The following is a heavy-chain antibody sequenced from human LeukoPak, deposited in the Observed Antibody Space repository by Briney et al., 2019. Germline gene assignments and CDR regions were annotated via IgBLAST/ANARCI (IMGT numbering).Heavy chain of an antibody. Sequence: GGSLRLSCAASEFTFSSYWMSWVRQAPGKGLEWVANIKQDGSEKYYVDSVKGRFTISRDNAKNSLYLQMNSLRAEDTAVYYCARGNAELLLFDYWGQGTLVTVSS. CDR2: IKQDGSEK. V-gene: IGHV3-7*01. CDR3: ARGNAELLLFDY. CDR1: EFTFSSYW. D-gene: IGHD1-7*01. J-gene: IGHJ4*02.